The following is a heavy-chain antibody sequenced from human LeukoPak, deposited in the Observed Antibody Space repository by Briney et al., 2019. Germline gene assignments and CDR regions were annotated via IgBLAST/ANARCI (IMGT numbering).Heavy chain of an antibody. CDR1: GFTFDDYG. D-gene: IGHD1-1*01. CDR2: ITSSSSYI. Sequence: GGSLRLSCAASGFTFDDYGMSWVRQAPGKGLEWVSSITSSSSYIFYADSVKGRFTISRDNAKNSLFLQMNSLRGEDTAMYYCARDYNWSHDYWGQGTLVTVTS. CDR3: ARDYNWSHDY. J-gene: IGHJ4*02. V-gene: IGHV3-21*01.